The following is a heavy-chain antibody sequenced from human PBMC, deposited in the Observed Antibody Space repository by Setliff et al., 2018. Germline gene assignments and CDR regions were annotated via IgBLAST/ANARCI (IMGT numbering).Heavy chain of an antibody. CDR1: GFTFSSYR. J-gene: IGHJ4*02. CDR2: IWDDGGNK. D-gene: IGHD2-15*01. Sequence: GGSLRLCCAASGFTFSSYRMHWVRQAPGKGLEWVAVIWDDGGNKYHADSVKGRFTISRDNSKNTLYLQMNSLRPEDTAVYYCARTCSGSGCYAGLESWGQGTPVTVSS. CDR3: ARTCSGSGCYAGLES. V-gene: IGHV3-33*08.